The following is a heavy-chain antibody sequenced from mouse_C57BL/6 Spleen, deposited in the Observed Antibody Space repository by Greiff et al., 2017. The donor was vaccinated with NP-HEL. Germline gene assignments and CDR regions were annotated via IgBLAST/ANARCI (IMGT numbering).Heavy chain of an antibody. CDR3: ARYSYWYFDV. V-gene: IGHV1-69*01. CDR1: GYTFTSYW. Sequence: QVQLQQSGAELVMPGASVKLSCKASGYTFTSYWMHWVKQRPGQGLEWIGEIDPSDSYTNYNQKFKGKSTLTVDKSSSTAYMQLSSLTSEDSAVYYCARYSYWYFDVWGTGTTVTVSS. CDR2: IDPSDSYT. J-gene: IGHJ1*03.